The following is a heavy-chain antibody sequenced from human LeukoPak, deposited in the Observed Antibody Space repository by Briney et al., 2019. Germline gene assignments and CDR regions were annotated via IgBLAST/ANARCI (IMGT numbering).Heavy chain of an antibody. CDR3: ARDRHGDYSLDY. D-gene: IGHD4-17*01. Sequence: GGSLRLSCAASGFVFSSYAMNWVRQAPGKGLEWVSSISGSGGVTQYGDSVKGRFTISRDNSNNTMYLQMNSLRVEDTAIYYWARDRHGDYSLDYWGQGILVTVSS. J-gene: IGHJ4*02. V-gene: IGHV3-23*01. CDR2: ISGSGGVT. CDR1: GFVFSSYA.